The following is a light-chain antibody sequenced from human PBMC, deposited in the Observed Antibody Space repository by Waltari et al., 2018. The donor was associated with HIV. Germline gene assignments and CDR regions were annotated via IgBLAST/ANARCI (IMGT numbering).Light chain of an antibody. CDR1: SSDVGGYNY. CDR2: EVS. CDR3: SSYTSDYTYV. V-gene: IGLV2-14*01. Sequence: QSALTQPASVSGSPGQSITLSCTGTSSDVGGYNYVSWYQHHPGKAPKLLIYEVSNRPSGVSNRFSGSKSDNTASLTISGLQAEDEADYYCSSYTSDYTYVFGSGTEVTVL. J-gene: IGLJ1*01.